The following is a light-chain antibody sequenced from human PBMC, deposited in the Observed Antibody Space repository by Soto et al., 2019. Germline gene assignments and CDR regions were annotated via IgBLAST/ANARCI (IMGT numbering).Light chain of an antibody. V-gene: IGLV3-1*01. CDR3: QAWDSGTEV. J-gene: IGLJ1*01. CDR2: QDT. Sequence: SYELTQPPSVSVSPGQTASITCSGDKLGDKSASWYQQKPGQTPVLVIYQDTKRPSGIPERFSGSNSGNTATLTISGTQPMDEADYYCQAWDSGTEVFGTGTKLTVL. CDR1: KLGDKS.